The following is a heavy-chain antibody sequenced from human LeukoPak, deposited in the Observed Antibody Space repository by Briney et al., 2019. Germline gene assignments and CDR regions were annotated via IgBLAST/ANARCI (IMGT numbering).Heavy chain of an antibody. CDR3: ATMYYYDSSGYYPFDY. Sequence: ASVKVSCKASGYTFTSYGISWVRQAPGQGLEWMGWISAYNGNTNYAQKLQGRVTMTTDTSTSTAYMELGSLRSDDTAVYYCATMYYYDSSGYYPFDYWGQGTLVTVSS. CDR2: ISAYNGNT. CDR1: GYTFTSYG. V-gene: IGHV1-18*01. D-gene: IGHD3-22*01. J-gene: IGHJ4*02.